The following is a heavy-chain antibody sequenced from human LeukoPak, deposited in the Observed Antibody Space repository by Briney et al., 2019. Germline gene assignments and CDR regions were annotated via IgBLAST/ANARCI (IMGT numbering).Heavy chain of an antibody. CDR3: ARFGAPNCSGGSCLFDY. D-gene: IGHD2-15*01. J-gene: IGHJ4*02. Sequence: PSQTLSLTCTVSGGSISSGGYFWSWIRQHPGKGLEWIGYIYSSGTTYYNPSLRSRVTISVDTSKNQFSLRLSSVTAADTAVYYCARFGAPNCSGGSCLFDYWGQGTLVTVSS. V-gene: IGHV4-31*03. CDR2: IYSSGTT. CDR1: GGSISSGGYF.